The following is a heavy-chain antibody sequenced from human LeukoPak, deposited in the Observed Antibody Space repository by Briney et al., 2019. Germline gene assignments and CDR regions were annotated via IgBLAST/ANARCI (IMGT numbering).Heavy chain of an antibody. V-gene: IGHV3-23*01. Sequence: PGGSLRLSCAASGFTFSSYAMGWVRQAPGKGLEWVSAISDSGGSTYYADSVKGRFTISRDNSKNTLYLQTNSLRAEDTAVYYCAKSGSGYTYYFDYWGQGTLVTVSS. CDR3: AKSGSGYTYYFDY. D-gene: IGHD3-22*01. CDR1: GFTFSSYA. J-gene: IGHJ4*02. CDR2: ISDSGGST.